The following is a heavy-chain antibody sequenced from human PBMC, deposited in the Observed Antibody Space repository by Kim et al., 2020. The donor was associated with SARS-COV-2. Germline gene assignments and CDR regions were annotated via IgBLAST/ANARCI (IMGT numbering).Heavy chain of an antibody. V-gene: IGHV4-59*13. D-gene: IGHD3-10*01. CDR2: IYYSGST. CDR3: ARVVQRFGELLYYYYGMDV. CDR1: GGSISSYY. Sequence: SETLSLTCTVSGGSISSYYWSWIRQPPGKGLEWIGYIYYSGSTNYNPSLKSRVTISVDTSKNQFSLKLSSVTAADTAVYYCARVVQRFGELLYYYYGMDVWGQGTTVTVSS. J-gene: IGHJ6*02.